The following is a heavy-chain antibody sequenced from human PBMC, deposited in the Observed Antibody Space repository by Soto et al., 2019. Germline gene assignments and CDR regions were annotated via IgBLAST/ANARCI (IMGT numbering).Heavy chain of an antibody. Sequence: ASVKVSCKASGYTFTSYAMHWVRQAPGQRLEWMGWINAGNGNTKYSQKFQGRVTITRDTSASTAYMELSSLRSEDTAVYYCARDGASGWYPWDYWGQGTLVTVSS. CDR1: GYTFTSYA. CDR3: ARDGASGWYPWDY. D-gene: IGHD6-19*01. CDR2: INAGNGNT. V-gene: IGHV1-3*01. J-gene: IGHJ4*02.